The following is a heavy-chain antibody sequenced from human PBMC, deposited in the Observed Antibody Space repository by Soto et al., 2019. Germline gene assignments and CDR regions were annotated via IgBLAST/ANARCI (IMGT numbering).Heavy chain of an antibody. D-gene: IGHD3-9*01. CDR1: VFTFSSYA. J-gene: IGHJ6*02. CDR3: TRLVLRYSLYYGMDV. Sequence: SLRLSCAGSVFTFSSYAMQWVRQAPGKGLEWVAVISYDGSNKYYADSVKGRFTISRDNSKNTLYLQMNSLKTEDTAVYYCTRLVLRYSLYYGMDVWGQGTTVTVSS. V-gene: IGHV3-30-3*01. CDR2: ISYDGSNK.